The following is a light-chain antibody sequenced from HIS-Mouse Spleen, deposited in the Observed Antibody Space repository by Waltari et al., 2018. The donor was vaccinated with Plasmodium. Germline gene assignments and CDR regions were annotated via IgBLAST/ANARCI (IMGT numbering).Light chain of an antibody. CDR2: RNN. V-gene: IGLV1-47*01. CDR1: SSNIGSNY. J-gene: IGLJ3*02. Sequence: QSVLTQPPSASGTPGQRVTISCSGSSSNIGSNYVYWYQQLPGTAPKLLIYRNNQGPSGVPDRFSGSQSGTSASRAISGLRSEDEADYYCAAWDDSLSGRVFGGGTKLTVL. CDR3: AAWDDSLSGRV.